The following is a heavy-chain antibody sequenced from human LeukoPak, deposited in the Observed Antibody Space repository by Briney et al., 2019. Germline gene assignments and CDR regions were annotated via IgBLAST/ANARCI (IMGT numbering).Heavy chain of an antibody. Sequence: PGGSLRLSCAASGFTFSHSCMSWVRQAPGKGLEWVGRIKSKADGGTTEYAAPVKGRFTISRDDSKNTLSLQIYSLKTEDTAVYYCPPSGDIARAASDFWGQGILVTVSS. CDR1: GFTFSHSC. CDR3: PPSGDIARAASDF. J-gene: IGHJ4*02. V-gene: IGHV3-15*01. CDR2: IKSKADGGTT. D-gene: IGHD5-12*01.